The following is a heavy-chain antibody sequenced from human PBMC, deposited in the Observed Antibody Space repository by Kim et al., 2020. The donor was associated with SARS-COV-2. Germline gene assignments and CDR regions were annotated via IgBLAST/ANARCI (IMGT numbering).Heavy chain of an antibody. CDR1: GFTFTSSA. CDR2: IVVGSGNT. J-gene: IGHJ6*02. CDR3: AAAPLIYAMVRGVSGTGFFCRGYYYYGMDV. Sequence: SVKVSCKASGFTFTSSAVQWVRQARGQRLEWIGWIVVGSGNTNYAQKFQERVTITRDMSTSTAYMELSSLRSEDTAVYYCAAAPLIYAMVRGVSGTGFFCRGYYYYGMDVWGQGTTVTVSS. V-gene: IGHV1-58*01. D-gene: IGHD3-10*01.